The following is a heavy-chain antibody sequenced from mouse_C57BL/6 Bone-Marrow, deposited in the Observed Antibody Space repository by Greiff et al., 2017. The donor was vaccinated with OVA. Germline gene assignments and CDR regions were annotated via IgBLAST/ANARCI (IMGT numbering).Heavy chain of an antibody. CDR3: ARGALYYGNWGYFDV. Sequence: EVKLMESGGGLVKPGGSLKLSCAASGFTFSSYTMSWVRQTPEKRLEWVATISGGGGNTYYPDSVKGRFTISRDNAKNTLYLQMSSLRSEDTALYYCARGALYYGNWGYFDVWGTGTTVTVSS. D-gene: IGHD2-1*01. J-gene: IGHJ1*03. CDR1: GFTFSSYT. CDR2: ISGGGGNT. V-gene: IGHV5-9*01.